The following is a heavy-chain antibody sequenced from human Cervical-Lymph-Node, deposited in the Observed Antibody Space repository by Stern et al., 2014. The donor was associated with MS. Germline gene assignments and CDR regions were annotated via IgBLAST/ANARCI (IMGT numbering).Heavy chain of an antibody. V-gene: IGHV4-59*11. CDR1: GASFSTHF. CDR2: IFQSGST. D-gene: IGHD1-14*01. CDR3: AREPES. Sequence: QVQLQESGPGLVKPSETLSLTCSVSGASFSTHFWSWIRQPPGKGLEWIGCIFQSGSTYYNPSLESRVTISIDTSRNQFSMTLTSVTAADTAVYYCAREPESWGRGTLVTVSS. J-gene: IGHJ5*02.